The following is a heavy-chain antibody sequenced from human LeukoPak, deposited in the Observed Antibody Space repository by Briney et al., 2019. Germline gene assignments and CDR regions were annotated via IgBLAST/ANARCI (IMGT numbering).Heavy chain of an antibody. V-gene: IGHV4-39*01. Sequence: SETLSLTCTVSGGSISSSSYYWGWIRQPPGKGLEWVGSIYYSGSTYYNPSLKSRVTISVDTSKNQFSLKLSSVTAADTAVYYCARFVNYDSSGYSAPPWIDYWGQGTLVTVSS. CDR2: IYYSGST. CDR1: GGSISSSSYY. D-gene: IGHD3-22*01. J-gene: IGHJ4*02. CDR3: ARFVNYDSSGYSAPPWIDY.